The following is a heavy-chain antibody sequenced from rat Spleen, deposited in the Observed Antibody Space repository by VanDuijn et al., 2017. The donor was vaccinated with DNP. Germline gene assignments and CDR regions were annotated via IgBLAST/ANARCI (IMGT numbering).Heavy chain of an antibody. J-gene: IGHJ2*01. CDR2: ITGSGGNT. CDR1: GLTFNNYW. Sequence: EVQLVESGGDLVQPGRSLKLSCVASGLTFNNYWMAWIRQVPGKGLEWVASITGSGGNTYHPDYVKGRFTISRDNAKSTLYLQMDSLRSEDTATYYCARLGEVQLRGDYWGQGVMVTVSS. CDR3: ARLGEVQLRGDY. V-gene: IGHV5-31*01. D-gene: IGHD1-5*01.